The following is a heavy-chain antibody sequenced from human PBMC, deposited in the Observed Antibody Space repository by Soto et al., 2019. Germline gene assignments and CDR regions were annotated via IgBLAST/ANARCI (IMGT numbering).Heavy chain of an antibody. CDR3: ARLTEAVTTFVY. CDR2: INQGGSVK. CDR1: GFALSPYW. V-gene: IGHV3-7*03. Sequence: QAGGSLRLSCEASGFALSPYWMSWVRQAPGNGLEWVASINQGGSVKHYVDSVRGRFTISRDNAKNSLFLQMNSLSAEDTAVYFCARLTEAVTTFVYWGQGTPVTVSS. D-gene: IGHD1-1*01. J-gene: IGHJ4*02.